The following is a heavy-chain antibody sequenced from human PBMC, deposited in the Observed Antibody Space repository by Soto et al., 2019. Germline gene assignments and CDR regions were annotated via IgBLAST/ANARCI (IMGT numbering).Heavy chain of an antibody. CDR1: GFIFSIYS. D-gene: IGHD1-1*01. CDR2: ITGSSSTI. CDR3: VTQEGYLNN. Sequence: GGSLRLSCAASGFIFSIYSMNWVRQAPGKGLEWISYITGSSSTIYYADSVKGRFTISRDNDKNSLYLQMNSLRDEDTAVYYCVTQEGYLNNWGQGTLVTVSS. J-gene: IGHJ4*02. V-gene: IGHV3-48*02.